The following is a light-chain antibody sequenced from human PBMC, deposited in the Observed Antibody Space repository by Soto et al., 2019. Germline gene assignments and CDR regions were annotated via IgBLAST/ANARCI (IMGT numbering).Light chain of an antibody. V-gene: IGKV3-20*01. J-gene: IGKJ5*01. CDR1: QSVSNNY. CDR3: QQYGSSPT. CDR2: GAS. Sequence: EIVLTQSPGTLSLSPGERATLSCRASQSVSNNYLAWYQQKPGQAPRRLIYGASSRATGIPDRFSGSGSGTDFTLTINRLEPEDFAVYYCQQYGSSPTFGEGTRLEIK.